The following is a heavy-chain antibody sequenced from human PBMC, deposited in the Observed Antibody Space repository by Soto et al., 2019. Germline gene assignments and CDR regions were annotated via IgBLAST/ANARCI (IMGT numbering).Heavy chain of an antibody. Sequence: GSLRLSCAASGFTFSSYAMHWVRQAPGKGLEWVAVISYDGSNKYYADSVKGRFTIYRDNSKNTLYLQMNSLRAEDTAVYYCARDSVASYGMDVWGQGTTVTVSS. CDR1: GFTFSSYA. CDR3: ARDSVASYGMDV. D-gene: IGHD6-19*01. V-gene: IGHV3-30-3*01. J-gene: IGHJ6*02. CDR2: ISYDGSNK.